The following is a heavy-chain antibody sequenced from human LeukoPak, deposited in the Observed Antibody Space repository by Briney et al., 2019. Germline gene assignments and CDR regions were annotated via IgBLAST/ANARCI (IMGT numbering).Heavy chain of an antibody. CDR3: ARGSVDTAMRLDY. CDR2: IYYTET. V-gene: IGHV4-59*08. J-gene: IGHJ4*02. Sequence: SETLSLTCTVSGGSVSNYYWSWIRQSPGKGLEWIGYIYYTETSYNPSLKSRVTISVDTSKNQFSLKLSSVTAADTAVYYCARGSVDTAMRLDYWGQGTLVTVSS. CDR1: GGSVSNYY. D-gene: IGHD5-18*01.